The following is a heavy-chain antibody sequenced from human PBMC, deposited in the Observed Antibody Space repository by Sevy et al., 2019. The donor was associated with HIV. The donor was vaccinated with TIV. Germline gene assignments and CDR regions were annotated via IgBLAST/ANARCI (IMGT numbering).Heavy chain of an antibody. D-gene: IGHD3-22*01. CDR1: GYTFTNYY. Sequence: GESLKISCKASGYTFTNYYMHWVRQAPGQGLEWMGIINLSGGSTTYAQKFQHRVTMTRDTSTSTVYMELSSLRSEDTAVYYCVRDRRGYDSTAYFYDYWGQGTLVTVSS. CDR3: VRDRRGYDSTAYFYDY. V-gene: IGHV1-46*01. CDR2: INLSGGST. J-gene: IGHJ4*01.